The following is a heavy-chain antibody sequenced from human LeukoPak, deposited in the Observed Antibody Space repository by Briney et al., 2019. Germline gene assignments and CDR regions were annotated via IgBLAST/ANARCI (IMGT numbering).Heavy chain of an antibody. CDR2: ISDSGGST. J-gene: IGHJ4*02. CDR1: GFTFSVYA. D-gene: IGHD3-22*01. V-gene: IGHV3-23*01. Sequence: GGSLRLSCATSGFTFSVYAMSWVRQAPGKGLGWVSTISDSGGSTYYADSVKGRFTISRGKSKNTLSLQMSSLRAEDTAIYYCAKGVYDYDSSGYSNWGQGTQVTVSS. CDR3: AKGVYDYDSSGYSN.